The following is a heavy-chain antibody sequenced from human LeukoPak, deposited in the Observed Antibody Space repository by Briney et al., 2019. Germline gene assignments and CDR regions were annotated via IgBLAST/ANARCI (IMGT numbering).Heavy chain of an antibody. Sequence: SETLSLTCTVSGGSISSSSYYWGWIRQPPGKGLEWIGSIYYSGSTYYNPSLKSRVTISVDTSKNQFSLKLSSVTAADTAVYYCARSFYIAAAGSFLSSWGQGTLVAVSS. J-gene: IGHJ5*02. CDR1: GGSISSSSYY. CDR2: IYYSGST. D-gene: IGHD6-13*01. V-gene: IGHV4-39*01. CDR3: ARSFYIAAAGSFLSS.